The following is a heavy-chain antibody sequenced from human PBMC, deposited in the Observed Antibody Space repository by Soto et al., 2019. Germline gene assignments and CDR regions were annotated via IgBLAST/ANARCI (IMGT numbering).Heavy chain of an antibody. Sequence: EVQLLESGGGLVQPGGSLRLSCAASAFTFSDYAMSWVRQTPGEGLEWVSAITGSGSSTFHADSVKGRFTISRDNSKNTLNLQMDSLRAEDSAVYYCAKGSAHGSPYSFDYWGRGTLVTVSS. J-gene: IGHJ4*02. CDR2: ITGSGSST. CDR3: AKGSAHGSPYSFDY. V-gene: IGHV3-23*01. D-gene: IGHD6-25*01. CDR1: AFTFSDYA.